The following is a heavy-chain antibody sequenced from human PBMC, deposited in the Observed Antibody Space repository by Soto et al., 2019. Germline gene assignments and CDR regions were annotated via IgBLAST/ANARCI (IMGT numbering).Heavy chain of an antibody. J-gene: IGHJ3*02. CDR1: GGSISSGDYY. Sequence: SETLSLTCTVPGGSISSGDYYWSWIRQPPGKGLEWIGYIYYSGSTYYNPSLKSRVTISVDTSKNQFSLKLSSVTAADTAVYYCARVDYGWYAFDIWGQGTMVTVSS. D-gene: IGHD4-17*01. CDR2: IYYSGST. CDR3: ARVDYGWYAFDI. V-gene: IGHV4-30-4*01.